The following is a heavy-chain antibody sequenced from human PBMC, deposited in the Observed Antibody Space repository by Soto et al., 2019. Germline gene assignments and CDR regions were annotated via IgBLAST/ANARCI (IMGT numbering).Heavy chain of an antibody. J-gene: IGHJ6*02. CDR1: GFIFNNFA. Sequence: EMQLVESGGGLVRPEGSLRLSCAASGFIFNNFAINWVRQAPGKGLEWVSSISSSANYIYYADSVKGRFTISRDNAKNSVYLQMDSLRPEDTAVYYCARDSRTGYCSGISCYYYGIDVWGQGTTVTVSS. V-gene: IGHV3-21*01. D-gene: IGHD2-15*01. CDR2: ISSSANYI. CDR3: ARDSRTGYCSGISCYYYGIDV.